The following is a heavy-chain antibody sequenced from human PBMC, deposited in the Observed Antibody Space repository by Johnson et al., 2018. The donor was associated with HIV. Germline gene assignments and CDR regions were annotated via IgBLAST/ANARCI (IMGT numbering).Heavy chain of an antibody. J-gene: IGHJ3*02. CDR3: ARSGGYDNINAFDI. Sequence: VQLVESGGSVVRPGGSLRLSCTTSGFTFDDYGMSWVRQAPGKGLEWVSCINWNGGSTGYADSVKGRFTISRDNARNSLYLQMNSLRAEDTALYYCARSGGYDNINAFDIWGQGTVVTISS. CDR2: INWNGGST. D-gene: IGHD3-22*01. V-gene: IGHV3-20*04. CDR1: GFTFDDYG.